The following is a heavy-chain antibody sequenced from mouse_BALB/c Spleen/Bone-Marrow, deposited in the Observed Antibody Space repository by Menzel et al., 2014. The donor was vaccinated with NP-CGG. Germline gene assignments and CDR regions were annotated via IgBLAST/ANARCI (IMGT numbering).Heavy chain of an antibody. Sequence: DVQLQESGAELVKPGASVKLSCTVSGFNIRDTYMHWVKQRPEQGLEWNGRIDPANGTTKYDPKFQGKATITADTSSNTAYLQLSSLTSEDTAVYYCASATTATFYAMDYWGQGTSVTVSS. CDR3: ASATTATFYAMDY. V-gene: IGHV14-3*02. J-gene: IGHJ4*01. CDR2: IDPANGTT. D-gene: IGHD1-2*01. CDR1: GFNIRDTY.